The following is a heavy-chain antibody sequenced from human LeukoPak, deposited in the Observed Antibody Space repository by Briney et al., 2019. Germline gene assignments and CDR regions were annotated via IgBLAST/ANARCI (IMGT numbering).Heavy chain of an antibody. Sequence: SETLPLTCSVSAASLSSYYWDWLRHSPGKGLEWIGYISGTGTTDSNPSLKSRVSISLDMSKKQFSLRLRSVTAADSAVYYCATGYYEPFATWGPGIMVTVSS. CDR2: ISGTGTT. V-gene: IGHV4-59*01. CDR3: ATGYYEPFAT. J-gene: IGHJ5*02. CDR1: AASLSSYY. D-gene: IGHD2/OR15-2a*01.